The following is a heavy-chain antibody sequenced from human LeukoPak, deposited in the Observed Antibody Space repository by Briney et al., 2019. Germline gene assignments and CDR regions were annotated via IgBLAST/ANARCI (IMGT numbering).Heavy chain of an antibody. J-gene: IGHJ5*02. Sequence: SVKVSCKASGGTFSSYAISWVRQAPGQGLEWMGGIIPIFGTANYAQKFQGRVTITADESTSTAYMELSSLRSEDTAVYYCARGRVTVTKGSGWFDPWGQGTLVTVSS. CDR2: IIPIFGTA. V-gene: IGHV1-69*13. D-gene: IGHD4-17*01. CDR3: ARGRVTVTKGSGWFDP. CDR1: GGTFSSYA.